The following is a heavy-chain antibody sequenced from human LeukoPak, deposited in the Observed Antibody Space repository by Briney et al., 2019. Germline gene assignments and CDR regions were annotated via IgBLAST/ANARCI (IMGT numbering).Heavy chain of an antibody. V-gene: IGHV3-74*01. J-gene: IGHJ5*02. D-gene: IGHD2-15*01. CDR3: ATAGGDGSRMGFDP. CDR1: GSTFSRYW. Sequence: GGSLRLSCADSGSTFSRYWMHWVRQTPGKGLVWVSCISADGSVTRYADSVKGRFTISRDNTKSTLYLQMHSLRAEDTAVYYCATAGGDGSRMGFDPWGQGTLVTVSS. CDR2: ISADGSVT.